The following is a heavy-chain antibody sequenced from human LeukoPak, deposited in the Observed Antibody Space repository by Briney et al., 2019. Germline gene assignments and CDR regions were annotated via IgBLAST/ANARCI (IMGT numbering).Heavy chain of an antibody. CDR3: ARVRGRGYSYGYGGY. CDR1: GYTFTSYY. Sequence: ASVKVSCKASGYTFTSYYMHWVRQAPGQGLEWMGIINPSGGSTSYAQKFQGRVTMTRDTSTSTVYMELSSLRSEDTAVYYCARVRGRGYSYGYGGYWGQGTLVTVSS. J-gene: IGHJ4*02. CDR2: INPSGGST. D-gene: IGHD5-18*01. V-gene: IGHV1-46*01.